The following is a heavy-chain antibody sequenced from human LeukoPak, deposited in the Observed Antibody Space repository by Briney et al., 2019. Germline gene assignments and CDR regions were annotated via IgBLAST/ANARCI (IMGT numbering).Heavy chain of an antibody. D-gene: IGHD1-26*01. CDR3: AADPLYSGSYYTSDH. V-gene: IGHV1-58*02. CDR2: IVVGSGNT. CDR1: GFTFTSSA. Sequence: GTSVKVSCKASGFTFTSSAMQWVRQARGQRLEWIGWIVVGSGNTNYAQKFQERVTITRDMSTSTAYMELSSLRSEDTAVYYCAADPLYSGSYYTSDHWGQGTLVTVSS. J-gene: IGHJ4*02.